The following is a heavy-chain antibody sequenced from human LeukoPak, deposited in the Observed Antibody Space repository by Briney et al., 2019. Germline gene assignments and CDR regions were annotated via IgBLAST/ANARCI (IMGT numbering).Heavy chain of an antibody. CDR2: LYHSGGT. J-gene: IGHJ4*02. Sequence: SETLSLTCTVSGYSITSAYYWGWIRQPPGKGLEWIGSLYHSGGTYYSPSLKSRVTISVDTSKNQFSLKLSSVTAADTAVYYCARVFSGYSYGYHFDYWGQGTLVTVSS. D-gene: IGHD5-18*01. CDR1: GYSITSAYY. CDR3: ARVFSGYSYGYHFDY. V-gene: IGHV4-38-2*02.